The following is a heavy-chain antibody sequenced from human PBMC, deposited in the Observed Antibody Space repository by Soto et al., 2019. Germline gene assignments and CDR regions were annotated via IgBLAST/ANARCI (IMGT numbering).Heavy chain of an antibody. D-gene: IGHD1-7*01. CDR2: SSPTGAAT. CDR1: GLTFSSYA. Sequence: GVSMRLSCAAAGLTFSSYAMNWVRQAPGKGLEWVSFSSPTGAATYYADSVKGRFTISRDNSKNTLYLQMTSRRADDTAVYYCAKDRRAGGNYGFYSDFWGQGALFTVSS. CDR3: AKDRRAGGNYGFYSDF. V-gene: IGHV3-23*01. J-gene: IGHJ1*01.